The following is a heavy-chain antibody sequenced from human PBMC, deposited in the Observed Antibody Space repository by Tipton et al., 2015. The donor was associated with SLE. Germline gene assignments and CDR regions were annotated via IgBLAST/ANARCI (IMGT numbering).Heavy chain of an antibody. J-gene: IGHJ3*02. CDR2: IYSGGST. CDR1: GFTVSSKY. D-gene: IGHD1-26*01. CDR3: ARVRVGATDDAFDI. V-gene: IGHV3-53*05. Sequence: SLRLSCAASGFTVSSKYMSWVRQAPGKGLQWVSVIYSGGSTYYADSVKGRFTISRDNSKNTLYLQMNSLRAEDTAVYYCARVRVGATDDAFDIWGQGTMVTVSS.